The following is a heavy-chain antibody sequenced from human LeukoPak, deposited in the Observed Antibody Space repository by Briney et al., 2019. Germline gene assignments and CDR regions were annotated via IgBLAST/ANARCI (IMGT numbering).Heavy chain of an antibody. V-gene: IGHV4-31*03. CDR1: GGSISSGGYY. CDR2: IYYSGST. J-gene: IGHJ4*02. Sequence: SETLSLTCTVSGGSISSGGYYWSWIRQHPGKGLEWIGYIYYSGSTYYNPSLKSRVTISVDTSKNQFSLKLSSVTAVDTAVYYCGGGLLDPPDYWGQGTLVTVSS. CDR3: GGGLLDPPDY. D-gene: IGHD2-15*01.